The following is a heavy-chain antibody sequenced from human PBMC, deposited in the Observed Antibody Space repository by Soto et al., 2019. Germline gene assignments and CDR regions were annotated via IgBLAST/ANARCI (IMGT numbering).Heavy chain of an antibody. CDR3: ARVRWCSSTSCYRGVNNWFDP. Sequence: LSLTCAVYGGSFSGYYWSWIRQPPGKGLEWIGEINHSGSTNYNPSLKSRVTISVDTSKNQFSLKLSSVTAADTAVYYCARVRWCSSTSCYRGVNNWFDPWGQGTLVTVSS. CDR1: GGSFSGYY. D-gene: IGHD2-2*01. CDR2: INHSGST. V-gene: IGHV4-34*01. J-gene: IGHJ5*02.